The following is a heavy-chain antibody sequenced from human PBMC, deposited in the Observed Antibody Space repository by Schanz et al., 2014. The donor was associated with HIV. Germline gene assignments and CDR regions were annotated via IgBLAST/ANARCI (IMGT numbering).Heavy chain of an antibody. J-gene: IGHJ4*02. D-gene: IGHD5-12*01. CDR3: ARGAAEMATMTPWRY. CDR1: GFSFSVYS. Sequence: EVQLVESGGGLVKPGGSLRLSCAASGFSFSVYSMNWVRQAPGKGLEWVSSISSSSSYTYYADSVKGRFAISRDNAKNSLFLQMNSLRAEDTAVYYCARGAAEMATMTPWRYWGQGTLVTVSS. V-gene: IGHV3-21*01. CDR2: ISSSSSYT.